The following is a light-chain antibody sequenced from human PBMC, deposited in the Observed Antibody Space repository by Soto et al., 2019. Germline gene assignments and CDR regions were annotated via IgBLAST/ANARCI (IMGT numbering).Light chain of an antibody. Sequence: DIVMTQSPDSLAVSLGERATINCKSSQSVFYSPNNKNYLAWYQQKPGQSPKMLIYWASTRESGVPDRFSGSGSGTDFTLTISSLQAEDVAVYYCQQYYSTPSFGQGTKLEIK. V-gene: IGKV4-1*01. CDR3: QQYYSTPS. J-gene: IGKJ2*01. CDR2: WAS. CDR1: QSVFYSPNNKNY.